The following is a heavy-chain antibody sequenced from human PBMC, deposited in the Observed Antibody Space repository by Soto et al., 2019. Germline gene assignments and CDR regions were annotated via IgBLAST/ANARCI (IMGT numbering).Heavy chain of an antibody. Sequence: VKVSCKAFVWTLSSYAVSWVRQAPGHGLVWMGGIIPIFGTANYAQKFQGRVTITVDKSTSTAYMELSSLGSEDTAVYYCARDRILTGTVWFDYWGQGTLEAVSS. D-gene: IGHD1-20*01. CDR2: IIPIFGTA. J-gene: IGHJ4*02. CDR1: VWTLSSYA. V-gene: IGHV1-69*06. CDR3: ARDRILTGTVWFDY.